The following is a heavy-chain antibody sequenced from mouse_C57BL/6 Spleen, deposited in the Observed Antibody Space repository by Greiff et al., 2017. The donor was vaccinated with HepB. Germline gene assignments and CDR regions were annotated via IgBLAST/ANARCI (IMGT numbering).Heavy chain of an antibody. CDR1: GYSFTGYY. V-gene: IGHV1-42*01. Sequence: EVKLMESGPELVKPGASVKISCKASGYSFTGYYMNWVKQSPEKSLEWIGEINPSTGGTTYNQKFKAKATLTVDKSSSTAYMQLKSLTSEDSAVYYCARGRDWDAYWGQGTLVTVSA. CDR3: ARGRDWDAY. CDR2: INPSTGGT. D-gene: IGHD4-1*01. J-gene: IGHJ3*01.